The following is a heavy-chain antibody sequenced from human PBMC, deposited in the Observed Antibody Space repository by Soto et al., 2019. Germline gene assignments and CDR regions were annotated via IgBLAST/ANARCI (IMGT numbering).Heavy chain of an antibody. J-gene: IGHJ4*02. CDR3: ARGGSSSPFDY. V-gene: IGHV1-69*13. CDR2: IIPIFGTA. CDR1: AATFSSYA. D-gene: IGHD6-13*01. Sequence: SVKVSFKASAATFSSYALSLVLQAPRQGLEWMAGIIPIFGTANYAQKFQGRVTITADESTSTAYMELSSLRSEDTAVYYCARGGSSSPFDYWGQGTLVTVSS.